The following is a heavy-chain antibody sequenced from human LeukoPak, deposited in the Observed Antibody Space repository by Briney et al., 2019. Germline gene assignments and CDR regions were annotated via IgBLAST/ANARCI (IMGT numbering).Heavy chain of an antibody. CDR3: ARDLPVTTENAFDI. CDR2: IYTSGST. D-gene: IGHD4-17*01. Sequence: SETLSLTCTVSGGSISSYYWSWIRQPAGKGLEWIGRIYTSGSTNYNPSLKSRVTMSVDTSKNQFSLKLSSVTAADTAVYYCARDLPVTTENAFDIWGQGTMVTVSS. J-gene: IGHJ3*02. CDR1: GGSISSYY. V-gene: IGHV4-4*07.